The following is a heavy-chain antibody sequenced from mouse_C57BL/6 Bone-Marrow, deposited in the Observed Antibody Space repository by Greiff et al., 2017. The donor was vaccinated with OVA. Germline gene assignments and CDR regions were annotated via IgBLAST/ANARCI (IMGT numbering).Heavy chain of an antibody. CDR2: IYPGSGST. CDR3: ARSGSSYDYAMDY. D-gene: IGHD1-1*01. J-gene: IGHJ4*01. Sequence: QVQLQQPGAELVKPGASVKMSCKASGYTFTSYWITWVKQRPGQGLEWIGDIYPGSGSTNYNEKFKSKATLTVDTSSSTAYMQLSSLTSEDSAVYYCARSGSSYDYAMDYWGQGTSVTVSS. V-gene: IGHV1-55*01. CDR1: GYTFTSYW.